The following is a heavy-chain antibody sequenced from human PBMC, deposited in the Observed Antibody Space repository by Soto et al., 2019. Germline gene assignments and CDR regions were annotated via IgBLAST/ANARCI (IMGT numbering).Heavy chain of an antibody. CDR3: ASKGGAPYCGGDCYPYGMDV. V-gene: IGHV1-46*01. J-gene: IGHJ6*02. D-gene: IGHD2-21*02. Sequence: ASVKVSCKASGYTFTSYYMHWVRQAPGQGLEWMGIINPSGGSTSYAQKFQGRVTMTRDTSTSTVYMELSSLRSEDTAVYYCASKGGAPYCGGDCYPYGMDVWGQGTTVTVS. CDR1: GYTFTSYY. CDR2: INPSGGST.